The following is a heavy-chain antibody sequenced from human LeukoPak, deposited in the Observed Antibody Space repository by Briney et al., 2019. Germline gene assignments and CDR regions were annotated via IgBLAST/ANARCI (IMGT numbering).Heavy chain of an antibody. V-gene: IGHV3-7*01. J-gene: IGHJ2*01. Sequence: GGSLRLSCAASGFTFSSYWMSWVRQAPGKGLEWVANIKQDGSEKYYVDSVKGRFTISRDNAKNSLYLQMNSLRAEDTAVYYCARGDEAGGHWYFDLWGRGTLVTVSS. CDR1: GFTFSSYW. CDR3: ARGDEAGGHWYFDL. CDR2: IKQDGSEK. D-gene: IGHD3-10*01.